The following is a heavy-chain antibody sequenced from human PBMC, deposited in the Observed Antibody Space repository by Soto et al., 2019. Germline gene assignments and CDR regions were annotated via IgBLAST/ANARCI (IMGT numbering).Heavy chain of an antibody. V-gene: IGHV3-33*01. CDR1: GFTFSSYG. CDR3: ARDGIAVGAPIFDY. CDR2: IWYDGSNK. D-gene: IGHD6-19*01. J-gene: IGHJ4*02. Sequence: QVQLVESGGGVVQPGRSLRLSCAASGFTFSSYGMHWVRQAPGKGLEWVAVIWYDGSNKYYADSVKGRFTISRDNSKNTLYLQMNSLRAEDTAVYYCARDGIAVGAPIFDYWGQGTLVTVSS.